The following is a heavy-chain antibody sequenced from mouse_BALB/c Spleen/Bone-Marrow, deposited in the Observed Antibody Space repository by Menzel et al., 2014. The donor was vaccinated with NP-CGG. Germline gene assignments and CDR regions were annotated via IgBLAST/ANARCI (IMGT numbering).Heavy chain of an antibody. CDR2: INPDSSTI. CDR1: GFDFRRYW. J-gene: IGHJ3*01. Sequence: EVKLMESGGGLVQPGGSLKLSCAASGFDFRRYWMSWVRQAPGKGLEWIGEINPDSSTINYTLSLKYKFIISRDNAKNTLYLQMSKVRSEDTALYYCARLSYYERFAYWGQGTLVTVSA. CDR3: ARLSYYERFAY. V-gene: IGHV4-1*02. D-gene: IGHD1-1*01.